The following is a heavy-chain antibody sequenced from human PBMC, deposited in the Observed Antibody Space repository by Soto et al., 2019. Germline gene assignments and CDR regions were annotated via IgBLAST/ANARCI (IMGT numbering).Heavy chain of an antibody. CDR1: GFNFNNYA. CDR2: ISTISSTV. V-gene: IGHV3-48*02. CDR3: ASDRGVNPLNY. Sequence: PGGSLRLSCVASGFNFNNYAMNWVRQAPGKGLEWISYISTISSTVYYADSVKGRFSISRDNAKNSVYLQMNSLRDEDTAVYYCASDRGVNPLNYWGQGTLVTVSS. J-gene: IGHJ4*02.